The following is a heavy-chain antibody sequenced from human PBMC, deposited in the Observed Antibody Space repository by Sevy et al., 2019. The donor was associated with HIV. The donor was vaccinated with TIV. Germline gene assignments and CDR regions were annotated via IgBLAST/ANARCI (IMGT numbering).Heavy chain of an antibody. CDR2: ISSSSSYI. J-gene: IGHJ6*02. CDR1: GFTFGSYS. D-gene: IGHD6-6*01. CDR3: ARDLEYSSSPDYYYYGMDV. Sequence: GGSLRLSCAASGFTFGSYSMNWVRQAPGKGLEWVSSISSSSSYIYYADSVKGRFTISRDNAKNSLYLQMNSLRAEDTAVYYCARDLEYSSSPDYYYYGMDVWGQGTTVTVSS. V-gene: IGHV3-21*01.